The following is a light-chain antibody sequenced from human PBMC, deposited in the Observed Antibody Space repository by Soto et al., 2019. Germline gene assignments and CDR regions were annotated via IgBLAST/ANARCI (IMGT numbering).Light chain of an antibody. CDR2: DVN. J-gene: IGLJ1*01. CDR1: SSDVGGYDY. Sequence: QSALTQPASVSGSPGQSITISCTGTSSDVGGYDYVSWYQQLPGKAPKLLIYDVNNRPSGVSNRFSGSKSGNTASLTISGLQAEDEADYCSSYTDSSTFVFGTGTKLTVL. CDR3: SSYTDSSTFV. V-gene: IGLV2-14*01.